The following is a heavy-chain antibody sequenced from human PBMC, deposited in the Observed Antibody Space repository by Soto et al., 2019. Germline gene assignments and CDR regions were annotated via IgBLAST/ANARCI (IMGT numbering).Heavy chain of an antibody. J-gene: IGHJ6*02. CDR3: AREATSPPILGDDYYGMDV. V-gene: IGHV4-61*01. CDR2: IHSSGRI. CDR1: GASVSGGSNY. Sequence: SETLSLTCTVSGASVSGGSNYWNWIRQPPGKGLEWIAYIHSSGRINYNPSLKSRVTISADTSKNQVSLTLTSVTAADTAVYYCAREATSPPILGDDYYGMDVWGQGTTVTVSS. D-gene: IGHD3-16*01.